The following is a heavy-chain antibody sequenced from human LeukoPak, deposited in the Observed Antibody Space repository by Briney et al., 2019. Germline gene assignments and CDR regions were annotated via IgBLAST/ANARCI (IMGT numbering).Heavy chain of an antibody. CDR1: GFTFSSYR. Sequence: PGGSLRLSCAASGFTFSSYRMNWVRQAPGKGLEWVSYISSSSSTIYYADSVKGRFTISRDNAKNSLYLQMNSLRAEDTAVYYCARERIAVAGTYYYYYMDVWGKRTTVTVSS. V-gene: IGHV3-48*01. J-gene: IGHJ6*03. D-gene: IGHD6-19*01. CDR3: ARERIAVAGTYYYYYMDV. CDR2: ISSSSSTI.